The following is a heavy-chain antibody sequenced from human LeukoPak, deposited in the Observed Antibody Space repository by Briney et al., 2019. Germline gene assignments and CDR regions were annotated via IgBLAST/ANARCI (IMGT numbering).Heavy chain of an antibody. V-gene: IGHV3-74*01. Sequence: GGSLRLSCAASGFTFNDYWMHWVRHAPGKGLVWVSCIRGDGSSTTYADSVKGRFTISRDNAKNKLHLQMHRLSAEATADYYCARDLSYSREYWGKGTLVTVS. CDR1: GFTFNDYW. J-gene: IGHJ4*02. D-gene: IGHD3-10*01. CDR2: IRGDGSST. CDR3: ARDLSYSREY.